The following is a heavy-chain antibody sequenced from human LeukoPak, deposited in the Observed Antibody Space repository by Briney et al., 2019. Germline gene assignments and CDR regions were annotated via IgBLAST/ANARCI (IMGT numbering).Heavy chain of an antibody. J-gene: IGHJ4*02. Sequence: GGSLRLSCAASGFNFRSFGFHWVREAPGKGLEWLAIVSFERNDKYYADSVKGRFTISGDDSKNTLYLQMNSLRSDDTAVYYCARDPLRRGTSYLDNWGQGTLVTVAS. D-gene: IGHD1-26*01. V-gene: IGHV3-30*03. CDR1: GFNFRSFG. CDR2: VSFERNDK. CDR3: ARDPLRRGTSYLDN.